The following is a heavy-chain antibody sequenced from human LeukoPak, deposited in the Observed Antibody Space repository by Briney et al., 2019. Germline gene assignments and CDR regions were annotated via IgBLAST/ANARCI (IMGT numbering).Heavy chain of an antibody. V-gene: IGHV1-18*01. J-gene: IGHJ4*02. Sequence: ASVTISYKASGYTFTNYGINWVRQAPGQGLEWMGWISAFNGEIYLAQRSQGRVSMTTDTTTDTVYMELKSLRSDDTAVYFCTRGASTAYSGDYWGQGTLVTVSS. CDR2: ISAFNGEI. CDR1: GYTFTNYG. D-gene: IGHD3-16*01. CDR3: TRGASTAYSGDY.